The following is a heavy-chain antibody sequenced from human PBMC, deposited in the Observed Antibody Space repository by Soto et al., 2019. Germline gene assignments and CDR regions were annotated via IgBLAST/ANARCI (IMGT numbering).Heavy chain of an antibody. D-gene: IGHD5-18*01. V-gene: IGHV4-4*02. Sequence: QVQLQESGPGLVKPSATLSLTCAVSGGSISSSNWWSWVRQPPGKGLEWIEAIYHRGSTNSKPALKSRVAISVDTSKNQYSLKLGSVTAADTAVDYCARLMDTAMVTSVDYWGQGTLVTVSS. J-gene: IGHJ4*02. CDR2: IYHRGST. CDR1: GGSISSSNW. CDR3: ARLMDTAMVTSVDY.